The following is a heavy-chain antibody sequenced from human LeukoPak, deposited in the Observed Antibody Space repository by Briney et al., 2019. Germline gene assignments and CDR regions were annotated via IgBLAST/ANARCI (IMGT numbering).Heavy chain of an antibody. CDR3: ARGGSRDWYFDL. V-gene: IGHV1-3*01. CDR1: GYTFTSYA. J-gene: IGHJ2*01. Sequence: ASVTVSCKASGYTFTSYAMHWVRQAPGQRLEWMGWINAGSGNTEFSQNFQGRVTITRDTSASTAYMELSTLRSEDTAVYYCARGGSRDWYFDLWGRGTLVTVSS. CDR2: INAGSGNT. D-gene: IGHD1-26*01.